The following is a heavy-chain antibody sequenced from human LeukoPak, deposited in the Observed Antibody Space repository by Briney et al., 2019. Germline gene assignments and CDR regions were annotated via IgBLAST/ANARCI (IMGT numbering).Heavy chain of an antibody. J-gene: IGHJ4*02. CDR3: ARDLESLDYYDPNGQGGFDY. CDR1: GFLFSSYE. CDR2: ISGSGSST. V-gene: IGHV3-48*03. D-gene: IGHD3-22*01. Sequence: PGGSLRLSCAASGFLFSSYEMNWVRQAPGKGLEWISYISGSGSSTYYATSVKGRFTTSRDNAKKSVYLDMNNLRAEDTAMYYCARDLESLDYYDPNGQGGFDYWGQGTLATVSS.